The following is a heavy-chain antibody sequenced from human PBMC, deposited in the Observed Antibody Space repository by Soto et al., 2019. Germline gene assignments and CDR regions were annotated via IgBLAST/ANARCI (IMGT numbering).Heavy chain of an antibody. Sequence: GESLKISCGASGYIFPAFWIGWVRQMPGKGLEWMGIIFPADSDTRYSPSFQGQVTISVDKSISTAYLQWNSLKASDTAMYYCARRGAGYNYDYWGQGTLVTVSS. D-gene: IGHD5-12*01. CDR1: GYIFPAFW. CDR2: IFPADSDT. J-gene: IGHJ4*02. V-gene: IGHV5-51*01. CDR3: ARRGAGYNYDY.